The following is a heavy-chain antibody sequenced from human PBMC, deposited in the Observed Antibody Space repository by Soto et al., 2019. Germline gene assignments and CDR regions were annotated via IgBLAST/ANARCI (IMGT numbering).Heavy chain of an antibody. J-gene: IGHJ4*02. V-gene: IGHV4-59*02. CDR2: IYYTGST. CDR3: ARTGYYGFVY. Sequence: SETLSLTCAVSGESVIDYYWSWIRQPPGKGLEWIGHIYYTGSTNYNPSLRSRVTMSQDTSKNQFSLKLASVTAADTAVYYCARTGYYGFVYWGQGALVTVSS. CDR1: GESVIDYY. D-gene: IGHD3-10*01.